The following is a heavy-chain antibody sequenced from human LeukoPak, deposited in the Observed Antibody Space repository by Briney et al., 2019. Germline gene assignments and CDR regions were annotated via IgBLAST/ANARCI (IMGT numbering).Heavy chain of an antibody. CDR1: GGSISSYY. CDR3: AREGTAGTAFDI. V-gene: IGHV4-59*01. D-gene: IGHD6-13*01. J-gene: IGHJ3*02. Sequence: KTSQTLSLTCTVSGGSISSYYWSWIRQPPGKGLEWIGYIYYSGSTNYTPSLKSRATISVDTSKSQFSLKMSSVTAADTAVYYCAREGTAGTAFDIWGQGTMVTVSS. CDR2: IYYSGST.